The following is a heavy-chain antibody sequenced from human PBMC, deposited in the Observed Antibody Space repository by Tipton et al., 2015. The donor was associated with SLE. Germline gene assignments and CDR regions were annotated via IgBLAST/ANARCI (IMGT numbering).Heavy chain of an antibody. CDR1: GASISSHY. CDR3: ARAKRSSTTWGYWFDP. V-gene: IGHV4-59*11. Sequence: LRLSRTVSGASISSHYWNWIRQPPGKGLEWIGNIYNNGNTNYNPSLKSRVTISVDTSRNQFFLKLSSVTAADTALYYCARAKRSSTTWGYWFDPWGQGTLATVSS. D-gene: IGHD2-2*01. J-gene: IGHJ5*02. CDR2: IYNNGNT.